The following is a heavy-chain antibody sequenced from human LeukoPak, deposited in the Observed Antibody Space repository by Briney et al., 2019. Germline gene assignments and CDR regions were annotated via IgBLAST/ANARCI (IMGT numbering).Heavy chain of an antibody. CDR2: INHSGST. Sequence: SETLSLTCAVYGGSFSGYYWSWIRQPPGKGLEWIGEINHSGSTNYNPSLKSRVTISVDTSKNQFSLKLSSVTAADAAVYYCARFGSGWYYFDYWGQGTLVTVSS. D-gene: IGHD6-19*01. V-gene: IGHV4-34*01. CDR1: GGSFSGYY. J-gene: IGHJ4*02. CDR3: ARFGSGWYYFDY.